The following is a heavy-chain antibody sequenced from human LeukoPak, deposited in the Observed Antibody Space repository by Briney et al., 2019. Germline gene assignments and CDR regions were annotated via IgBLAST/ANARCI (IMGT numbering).Heavy chain of an antibody. CDR1: GFTFSTYT. Sequence: SGGSLRLSCAASGFTFSTYTMVWVRQAPGQGLEWVSSISSSSSYISNADSVKGRFSISRDNAKNSLFLQMNTLRVEDTAVYYCARDVVGYYDSSGYYLSASDIWGQGTMVTVSS. J-gene: IGHJ3*02. V-gene: IGHV3-21*01. CDR2: ISSSSSYI. D-gene: IGHD3-22*01. CDR3: ARDVVGYYDSSGYYLSASDI.